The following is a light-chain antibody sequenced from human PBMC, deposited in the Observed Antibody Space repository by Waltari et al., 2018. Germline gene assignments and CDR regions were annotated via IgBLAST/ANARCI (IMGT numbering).Light chain of an antibody. CDR3: QQYISYPYN. CDR1: ESINSW. V-gene: IGKV1-5*03. Sequence: DIQMTQSPSTLSASVGDRVTITCRASESINSWLAWYQHKPGKAPKLLIYKASSLESGVSSRFSCSGSGTEFTLTISSLQPDDFATYYCQQYISYPYNFGQGTKLQIK. J-gene: IGKJ2*01. CDR2: KAS.